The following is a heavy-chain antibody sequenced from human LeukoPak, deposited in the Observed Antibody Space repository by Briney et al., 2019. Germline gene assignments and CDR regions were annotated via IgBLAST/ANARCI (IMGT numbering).Heavy chain of an antibody. CDR2: IKQDGSEK. CDR3: ARDTAGVIVVVPAAVDY. V-gene: IGHV3-7*01. J-gene: IGHJ4*02. D-gene: IGHD2-2*01. CDR1: AFTFSDYW. Sequence: PGGSLRLSCAASAFTFSDYWMSWVRQAPGKGLEWVANIKQDGSEKYYVDSVKGRFTISRDNAKNSLYLQMNSLRAEDTAAYYCARDTAGVIVVVPAAVDYWGQGTLVTVSS.